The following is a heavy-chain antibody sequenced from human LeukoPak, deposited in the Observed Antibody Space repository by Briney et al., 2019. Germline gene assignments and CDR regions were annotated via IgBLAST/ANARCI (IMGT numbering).Heavy chain of an antibody. V-gene: IGHV3-48*02. CDR1: GFTFSSYS. CDR2: ISSGSSTI. CDR3: ARARGDYYPIEDY. Sequence: PGGSLRLSCAASGFTFSSYSMNWVRQAPGKGLEWISSISSGSSTIYYADSVKGRFTISRDNAEDSLYLQMNSLRDEDTAVYYCARARGDYYPIEDYRGQGTLVTVSS. D-gene: IGHD4-17*01. J-gene: IGHJ4*02.